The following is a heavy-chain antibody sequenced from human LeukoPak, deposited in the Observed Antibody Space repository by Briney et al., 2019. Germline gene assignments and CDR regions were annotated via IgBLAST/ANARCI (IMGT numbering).Heavy chain of an antibody. Sequence: SETLSLTCTVSGGSISSGGYYWSWIRQHPGKGLEWIGYIYYSGSTYYNPSLKSRVTISVDTSKNQFSLKLSSVTAADTAVYYCARRRGYDILTGYVDYWGQGTLVTVSS. CDR1: GGSISSGGYY. J-gene: IGHJ4*02. D-gene: IGHD3-9*01. CDR3: ARRRGYDILTGYVDY. CDR2: IYYSGST. V-gene: IGHV4-39*01.